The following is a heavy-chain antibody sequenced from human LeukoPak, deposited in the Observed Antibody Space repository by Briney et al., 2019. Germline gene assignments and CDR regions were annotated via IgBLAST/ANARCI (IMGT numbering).Heavy chain of an antibody. D-gene: IGHD5-12*01. V-gene: IGHV4-59*01. CDR3: ATYYTGFGFWLDH. CDR1: GGSISSYY. J-gene: IGHJ4*02. CDR2: IYYSGST. Sequence: SETLSLTCTVSGGSISSYYWSWIRQPPGKGLEWIGYIYYSGSTNYNPSLKSRVTISVDTSKNQFSLKLSSVTAADTAVYYCATYYTGFGFWLDHWGQGTLVTVSS.